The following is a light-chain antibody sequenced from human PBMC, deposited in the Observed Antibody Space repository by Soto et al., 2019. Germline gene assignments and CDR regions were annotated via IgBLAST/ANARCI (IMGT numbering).Light chain of an antibody. J-gene: IGLJ1*01. V-gene: IGLV2-14*01. CDR2: EVS. Sequence: QSVLTQPASVSGSPGRSITISCTGTSTDIGSYNCVSWYQQHPGKAPKLMIYEVSNRPSGVSNRFSGSKSGNTASLTISGLQAEDEADYYCNSYTTTSTYAFGTGTKVTVL. CDR1: STDIGSYNC. CDR3: NSYTTTSTYA.